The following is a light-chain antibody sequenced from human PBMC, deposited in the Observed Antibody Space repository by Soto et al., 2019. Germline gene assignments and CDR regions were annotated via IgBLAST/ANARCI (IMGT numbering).Light chain of an antibody. CDR1: RSNIGNNA. Sequence: QSVLTQTPSASGTPGQTVTISCSGSRSNIGNNAVSWYQQFPGTAPKLLIYNNNQRPSGVPDRFSGSKSGTSASLAISGLQCEVEADYYCATWDDSLNARGVFGGGTKLTVL. V-gene: IGLV1-44*01. CDR2: NNN. J-gene: IGLJ3*02. CDR3: ATWDDSLNARGV.